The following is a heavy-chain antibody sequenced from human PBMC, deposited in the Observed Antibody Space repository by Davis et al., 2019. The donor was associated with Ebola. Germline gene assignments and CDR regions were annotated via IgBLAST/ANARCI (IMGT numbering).Heavy chain of an antibody. CDR3: ARGFRRVDY. J-gene: IGHJ4*02. CDR2: ISSGSSTL. Sequence: GGSLRLSCVASGFSFSRYDMNWVRQAPGKGLAWVSCISSGSSTLNYADSVKGRFTISRDNAKNSLYLQMNSLRAEDTAVYYCARGFRRVDYWGQGTLVTVSS. CDR1: GFSFSRYD. D-gene: IGHD3-10*01. V-gene: IGHV3-48*04.